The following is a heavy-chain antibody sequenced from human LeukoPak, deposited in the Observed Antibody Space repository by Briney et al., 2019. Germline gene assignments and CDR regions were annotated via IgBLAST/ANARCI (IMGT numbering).Heavy chain of an antibody. CDR3: ARASGYENNWLDP. J-gene: IGHJ5*02. Sequence: SVKVSCKASGGTFSNYAISWVRQAPGQGLEWMGRIIPKLGTTKYAQKFQGRFTITADKFTTTAHMELSSLTSEDTAIYYCARASGYENNWLDPWGQGTLVSVSS. CDR1: GGTFSNYA. CDR2: IIPKLGTT. D-gene: IGHD5-12*01. V-gene: IGHV1-69*04.